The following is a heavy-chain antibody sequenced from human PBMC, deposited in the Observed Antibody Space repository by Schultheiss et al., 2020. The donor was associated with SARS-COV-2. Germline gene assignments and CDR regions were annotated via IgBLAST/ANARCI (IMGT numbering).Heavy chain of an antibody. Sequence: GGSLRLSCAASGFTFSSYSMNWVRQAPGKGLEWVSVIYSGGSTYYADSVKGRFTISRHNSKNTLYLQMNSLRAEDTAVYYCARDITYDNGFDPWGQGTLVTVSS. CDR3: ARDITYDNGFDP. V-gene: IGHV3-66*01. J-gene: IGHJ5*02. CDR2: IYSGGST. D-gene: IGHD3-22*01. CDR1: GFTFSSYS.